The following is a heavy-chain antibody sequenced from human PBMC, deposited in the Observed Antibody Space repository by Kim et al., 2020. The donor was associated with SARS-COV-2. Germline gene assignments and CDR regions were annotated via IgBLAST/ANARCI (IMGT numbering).Heavy chain of an antibody. CDR1: GFTFSNYG. Sequence: GGSLRLSCEGSGFTFSNYGMHWVRQAPGKGLEWVAVLSSDGSDKYYEDSMEGRFTISRDNSRNTLYLQMNNLRVEDTAIYYCVRDDYLGGSVRSTYYFGMDVWGQGTTVTVSS. CDR3: VRDDYLGGSVRSTYYFGMDV. V-gene: IGHV3-33*05. J-gene: IGHJ6*01. D-gene: IGHD3-16*02. CDR2: LSSDGSDK.